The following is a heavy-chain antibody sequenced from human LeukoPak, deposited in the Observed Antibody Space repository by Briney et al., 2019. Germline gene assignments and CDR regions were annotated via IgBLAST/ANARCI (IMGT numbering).Heavy chain of an antibody. Sequence: GGSLRLSCKASEFTFSSYNMNWVRQAPGKGLEWVSSISTSSSYIYYADSVKGRFTISRDNAKNSLYLQMNSLRPEDTAFYYCAKDKVFGGELDYWGQGTLVTVSS. J-gene: IGHJ4*02. CDR1: EFTFSSYN. CDR3: AKDKVFGGELDY. D-gene: IGHD3-10*01. V-gene: IGHV3-21*04. CDR2: ISTSSSYI.